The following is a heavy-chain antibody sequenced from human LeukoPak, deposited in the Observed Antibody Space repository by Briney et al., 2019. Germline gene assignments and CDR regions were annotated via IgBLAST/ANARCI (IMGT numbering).Heavy chain of an antibody. CDR1: GYTFTGYY. D-gene: IGHD3-16*02. CDR2: INPNSGGT. CDR3: ARVVMITFGGVIVTTKPFDY. Sequence: GASVKVSCKASGYTFTGYYMHWVRQAPGQGLEWMGWINPNSGGTNYAQKFQGRVTMTRDTSISTAYTELSRLRSDDTAVYYCARVVMITFGGVIVTTKPFDYWGQGTLVTVSS. J-gene: IGHJ4*02. V-gene: IGHV1-2*02.